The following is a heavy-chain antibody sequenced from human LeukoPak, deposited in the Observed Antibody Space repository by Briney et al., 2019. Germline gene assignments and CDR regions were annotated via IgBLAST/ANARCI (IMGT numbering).Heavy chain of an antibody. CDR1: GFTFSSYD. J-gene: IGHJ4*02. D-gene: IGHD3-3*01. CDR2: IGTAGDT. CDR3: ARGGPYEPPDY. V-gene: IGHV3-13*01. Sequence: GGSLRLSCAASGFTFSSYDTHWVRQATGKGLEWVSAIGTAGDTYYPGSVKGRFTISRENAKNSLYLQMDSLRAGDTAVYYCARGGPYEPPDYWGQGTLVTVSS.